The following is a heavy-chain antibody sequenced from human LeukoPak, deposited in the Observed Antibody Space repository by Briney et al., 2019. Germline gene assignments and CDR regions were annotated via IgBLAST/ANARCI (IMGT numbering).Heavy chain of an antibody. V-gene: IGHV3-74*01. Sequence: SGGSLRLSCAASGFTFSSYWMHWVRQAPGKGRVWVSRINGDGSSTNYADSVRGRFTISRDNAKNTLSLQMNSLRAEDTAVFYCARDPYSGYDRSLDVWGQGTTVTVSS. CDR2: INGDGSST. CDR1: GFTFSSYW. J-gene: IGHJ6*02. CDR3: ARDPYSGYDRSLDV. D-gene: IGHD5-12*01.